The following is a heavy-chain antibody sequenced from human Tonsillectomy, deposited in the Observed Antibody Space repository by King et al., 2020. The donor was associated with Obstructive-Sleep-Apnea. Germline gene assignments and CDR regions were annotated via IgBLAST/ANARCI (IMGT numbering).Heavy chain of an antibody. J-gene: IGHJ6*02. CDR2: VSTSSSTP. CDR1: GFTFSSYS. V-gene: IGHV3-48*01. Sequence: EVQLVESGGGLVQPGGSLRLSCAASGFTFSSYSMHWVRQAPGKGLEWVSFVSTSSSTPFYAASVKGRFTISRDNAKNSLYLQMNSLRAEDTAVYYCAREDPNYYYYGMDVWGQGTTVTVFS. CDR3: AREDPNYYYYGMDV.